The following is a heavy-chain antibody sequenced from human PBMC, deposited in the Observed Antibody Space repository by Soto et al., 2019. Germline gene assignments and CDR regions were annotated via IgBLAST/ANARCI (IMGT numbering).Heavy chain of an antibody. Sequence: EVQLVESGGGLVQPGGSLRLSCAASGFTFSSYWMHWVRQAPGKGLVWVSRINSDGSRTSYEDSVKGRFTITRDNAKNTMYLQMNSLRAEDTAVYYCVRTSLVVAAATREDYWGQGTLVTVSS. V-gene: IGHV3-74*01. J-gene: IGHJ4*02. D-gene: IGHD2-15*01. CDR3: VRTSLVVAAATREDY. CDR2: INSDGSRT. CDR1: GFTFSSYW.